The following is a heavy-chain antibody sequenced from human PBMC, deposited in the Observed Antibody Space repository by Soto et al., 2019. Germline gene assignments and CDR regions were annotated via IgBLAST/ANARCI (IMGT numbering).Heavy chain of an antibody. J-gene: IGHJ3*02. Sequence: ASVKVSCKASGYSLTSYYMHWVRQAPGQGLEWMGIINPSGGSTRYAQKFQDRVTITSDTSTSTLYMEMSSLRSEDTAVYYCARDVGGVAGTKDAFDIWGQGTMVTVSS. CDR3: ARDVGGVAGTKDAFDI. V-gene: IGHV1-46*01. CDR1: GYSLTSYY. D-gene: IGHD6-19*01. CDR2: INPSGGST.